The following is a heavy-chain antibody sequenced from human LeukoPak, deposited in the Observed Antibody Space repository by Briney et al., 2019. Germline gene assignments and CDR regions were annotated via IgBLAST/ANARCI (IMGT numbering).Heavy chain of an antibody. D-gene: IGHD6-19*01. CDR1: GGSFSGYY. CDR2: INHSGST. CDR3: ASAGIAVANDAFDI. Sequence: SETLSLTCAVYGGSFSGYYWSWIRQPPGKGLEWIGEINHSGSTNYNPSLKSRVTISVDTSKNQFSLKLSSVTAADTAVYYCASAGIAVANDAFDIWGQGTMVTVSS. J-gene: IGHJ3*02. V-gene: IGHV4-34*01.